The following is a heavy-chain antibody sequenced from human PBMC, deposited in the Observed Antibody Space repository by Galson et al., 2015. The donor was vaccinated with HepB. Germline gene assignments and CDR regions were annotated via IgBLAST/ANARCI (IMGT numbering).Heavy chain of an antibody. Sequence: SLRLSCAASGFTFSSYSMNWVRQAPGKGLDWLSYISSSSSTIYYADSVKGRFTISRDNAKNSLYLQMNSLRAEDTAVYYCARGWGGKLAYWVPFWGQGTLVTVSS. CDR3: ARGWGGKLAYWVPF. CDR1: GFTFSSYS. CDR2: ISSSSSTI. J-gene: IGHJ4*02. D-gene: IGHD2-21*01. V-gene: IGHV3-48*04.